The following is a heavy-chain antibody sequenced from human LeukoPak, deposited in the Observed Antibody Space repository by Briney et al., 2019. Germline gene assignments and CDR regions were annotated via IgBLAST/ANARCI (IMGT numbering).Heavy chain of an antibody. CDR3: ARESGSATGWFDY. CDR1: GYTFTTYY. V-gene: IGHV1-46*01. J-gene: IGHJ4*02. Sequence: ASVKVSSKASGYTFTTYYMHWVRQAPGQGLEWMGIINPSGGSTSYAQKFQGRVTMTRDTSTSTVYMELSSLRSEDTAVYYCARESGSATGWFDYWGEGTLVTVSS. CDR2: INPSGGST. D-gene: IGHD5-24*01.